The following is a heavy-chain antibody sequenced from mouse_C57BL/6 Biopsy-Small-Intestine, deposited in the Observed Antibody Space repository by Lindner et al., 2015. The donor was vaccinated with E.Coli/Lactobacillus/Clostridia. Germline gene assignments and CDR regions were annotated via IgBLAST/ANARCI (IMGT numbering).Heavy chain of an antibody. CDR1: GYIFTTYS. Sequence: VQLQESGAELARPGGSVKMSCKASGYIFTTYSMHWVKQRPGQGLEWIGYINPSSGYTKYNEKFKDKATLTADKSSNTACMQLSSLTSEDSAVYYCVRGSLVTTVVAARYFDVWGIGTTVIVSS. CDR3: VRGSLVTTVVAARYFDV. CDR2: INPSSGYT. J-gene: IGHJ1*03. V-gene: IGHV1-4*01. D-gene: IGHD1-1*01.